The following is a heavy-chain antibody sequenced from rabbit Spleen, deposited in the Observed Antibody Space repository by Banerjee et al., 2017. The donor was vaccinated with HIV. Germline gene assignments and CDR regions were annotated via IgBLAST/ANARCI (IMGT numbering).Heavy chain of an antibody. Sequence: QSLEESGGDLVKPGASLTLTCTASGFTISNSYWICWVRQAPGKGLEWIACIYTGSIGSTVYASWAKGRFTISKTSSTTVTLQMSSLTAADTATYFCARGSATMTMVITGYYFNLWGPGTLVTVS. CDR1: GFTISNSYW. D-gene: IGHD2-1*01. J-gene: IGHJ4*01. CDR3: ARGSATMTMVITGYYFNL. CDR2: IYTGSIGST. V-gene: IGHV1S40*01.